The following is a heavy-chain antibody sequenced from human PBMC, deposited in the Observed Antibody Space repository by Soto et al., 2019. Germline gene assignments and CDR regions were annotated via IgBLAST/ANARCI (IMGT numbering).Heavy chain of an antibody. V-gene: IGHV1-2*02. CDR3: ARDFLLAGYPLAAY. D-gene: IGHD1-1*01. Sequence: GASVKVSCKASGYTFTGYYMHWVRQAPGQGLEWMGWINPNSGGTNYAQKFQGRVTMTRDTSISTAYMELSRLRSDDTAVYYCARDFLLAGYPLAAYWGQGTLVTVS. J-gene: IGHJ4*02. CDR2: INPNSGGT. CDR1: GYTFTGYY.